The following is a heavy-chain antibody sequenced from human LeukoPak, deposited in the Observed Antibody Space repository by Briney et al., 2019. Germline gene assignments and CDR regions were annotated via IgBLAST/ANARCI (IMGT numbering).Heavy chain of an antibody. J-gene: IGHJ4*02. D-gene: IGHD3-10*01. Sequence: PSETLSLTCTVSGGSISSYYWSWIRQPPGKGLEWIGYIYYSGGTNYNPSLKSRVTISVDTSKNQFSLKLSSVTAADTAVYYCARATYGSGSYGTDYWGQGTLVTVSS. CDR1: GGSISSYY. CDR3: ARATYGSGSYGTDY. V-gene: IGHV4-59*01. CDR2: IYYSGGT.